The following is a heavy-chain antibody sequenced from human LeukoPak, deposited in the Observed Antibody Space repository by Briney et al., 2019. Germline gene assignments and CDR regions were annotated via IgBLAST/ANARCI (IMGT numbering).Heavy chain of an antibody. V-gene: IGHV4-59*01. Sequence: PSETLSLTCAVYGGSFSSYYWSWIRQPPGKGLEWIGYIYYSGSTNYNPSLKSRVTISVDTSKNQFSLKLSSVTAADTAVYYCARVRNSRYCSSTSCYHLYYFDYWGQGTLVTVSS. CDR2: IYYSGST. J-gene: IGHJ4*02. CDR3: ARVRNSRYCSSTSCYHLYYFDY. D-gene: IGHD2-2*01. CDR1: GGSFSSYY.